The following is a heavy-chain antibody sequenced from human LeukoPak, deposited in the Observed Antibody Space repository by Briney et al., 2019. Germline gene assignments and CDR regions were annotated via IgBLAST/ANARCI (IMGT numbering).Heavy chain of an antibody. Sequence: SQTLSLTCTVSGGSISSGSYYWSWIRQPAGKGLEWIGRIYTSGSTNYNPSLKSRVTMSVDTSKNQFSLKLSSVTAADTAVYYCARAPVGVIPTDYYYYYMDVWGKGTTVTVSS. J-gene: IGHJ6*03. CDR3: ARAPVGVIPTDYYYYYMDV. CDR1: GGSISSGSYY. CDR2: IYTSGST. D-gene: IGHD4-23*01. V-gene: IGHV4-61*02.